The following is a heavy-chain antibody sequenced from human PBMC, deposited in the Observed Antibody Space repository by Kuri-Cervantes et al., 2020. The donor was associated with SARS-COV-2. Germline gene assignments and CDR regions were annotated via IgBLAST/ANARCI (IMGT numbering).Heavy chain of an antibody. CDR2: INHSGST. Sequence: SETLSLTCTVSGGSISSSISSSSYYWSWIRQPPGKGLEWIGEINHSGSTNYNPSLKTRVTISVNTSKNQFSLKLSSVTAADTAVYYCARVGAGVCSSASCYSRAFDYWGQGTLVTVSS. CDR1: GGSISSSISSSSYY. CDR3: ARVGAGVCSSASCYSRAFDY. D-gene: IGHD2-2*02. J-gene: IGHJ4*02. V-gene: IGHV4-39*07.